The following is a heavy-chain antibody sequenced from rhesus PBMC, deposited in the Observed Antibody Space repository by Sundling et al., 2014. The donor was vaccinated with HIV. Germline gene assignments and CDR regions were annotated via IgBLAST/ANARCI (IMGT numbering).Heavy chain of an antibody. CDR3: AIVGKYYYDSGYYTGLRHFDY. V-gene: IGHV4-80*01. Sequence: QVQLQESGPGLVKPSETLSLTCTVSGASISSYWWSWIRQPPGKGLEWIGEINGNSGSTNYNPSLKSRVTISRDTSKNQFSLKLSSVTAADTAVYYCAIVGKYYYDSGYYTGLRHFDYWGQGVLVTVSS. CDR2: INGNSGST. D-gene: IGHD3-28*01. CDR1: GASISSYW. J-gene: IGHJ4*01.